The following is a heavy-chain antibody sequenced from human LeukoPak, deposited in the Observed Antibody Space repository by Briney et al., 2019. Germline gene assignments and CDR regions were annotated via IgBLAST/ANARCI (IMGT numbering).Heavy chain of an antibody. V-gene: IGHV1-46*01. J-gene: IGHJ4*02. CDR1: GYSFTSYN. Sequence: ASVKLSCKTSGYSFTSYNLHWVRQAPGQRLEWMGIIKPSGDNTNNAQKFQGRVTMTSDTSTSTVYMELSSLKSEDTAVYFCARGLGYGDLSYIYWGQGTLVTVSS. D-gene: IGHD4-17*01. CDR3: ARGLGYGDLSYIY. CDR2: IKPSGDNT.